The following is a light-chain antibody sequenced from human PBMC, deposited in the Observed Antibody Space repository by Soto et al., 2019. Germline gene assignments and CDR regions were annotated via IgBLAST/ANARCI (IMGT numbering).Light chain of an antibody. Sequence: DIQMTQSPSSVSASVGDRVTITCRASQDISTWLAWYQQKPGKAPKFLIYAASSLQRGVPSRFGGSASGTDFTLTISSLQPEDFATYYCQQTNRFPRTFGQGTKVEMK. CDR2: AAS. CDR1: QDISTW. CDR3: QQTNRFPRT. J-gene: IGKJ1*01. V-gene: IGKV1-12*01.